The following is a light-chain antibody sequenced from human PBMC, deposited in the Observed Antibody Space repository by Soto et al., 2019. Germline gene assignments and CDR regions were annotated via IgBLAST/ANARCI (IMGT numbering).Light chain of an antibody. Sequence: QSVLTQPPSASGTPGQRVIISCSGSSSNIGTNTVTWYQHLPTTAPKLLIYSDNQRPSGVPDRFSASKSGTSASLAISGLQSEDEADYYCATWDDSLDGLVFGGGTKLTVL. CDR1: SSNIGTNT. V-gene: IGLV1-44*01. J-gene: IGLJ3*02. CDR2: SDN. CDR3: ATWDDSLDGLV.